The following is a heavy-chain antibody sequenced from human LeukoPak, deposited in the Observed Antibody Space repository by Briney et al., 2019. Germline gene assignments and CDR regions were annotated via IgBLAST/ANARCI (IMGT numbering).Heavy chain of an antibody. CDR2: ISGSGGST. Sequence: GGSLRLSCAASGFTFSSYAMNWVRQAPGKGLEWVPAISGSGGSTYYADSVKGRFTISRDNSKNTLYLQMNSLRAEDTAVYYCAKDPYWEFMVRRVIISYYFDYWGQGTLVTVSS. CDR3: AKDPYWEFMVRRVIISYYFDY. V-gene: IGHV3-23*01. CDR1: GFTFSSYA. J-gene: IGHJ4*02. D-gene: IGHD3-10*01.